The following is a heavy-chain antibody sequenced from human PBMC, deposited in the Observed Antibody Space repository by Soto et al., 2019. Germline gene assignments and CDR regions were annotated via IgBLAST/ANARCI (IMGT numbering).Heavy chain of an antibody. D-gene: IGHD4-17*01. V-gene: IGHV3-43*01. Sequence: QLVESGGTVVQTGGSLRLSCAASGFTFDDYAIYWVRQTPERGLEWVSLISWDGATTYFIDSVKGRFTMFRDNTKNSLYLQMNNVTTDDTAFYYCAKDIYGDLGPMDVWGQGTTVTVSS. CDR2: ISWDGATT. CDR1: GFTFDDYA. CDR3: AKDIYGDLGPMDV. J-gene: IGHJ6*02.